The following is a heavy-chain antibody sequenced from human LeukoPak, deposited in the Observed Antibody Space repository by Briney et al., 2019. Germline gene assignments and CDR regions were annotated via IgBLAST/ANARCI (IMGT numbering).Heavy chain of an antibody. CDR3: AREVVAETYYYDSSGFPDAFDI. CDR1: GFTFSSYS. J-gene: IGHJ3*02. Sequence: GGSLGLSCAASGFTFSSYSMNWVRQAPGKGLEWVSSISSSSSYIYYADSVKGRFTISRDNAKNSLYLQMNSLRAEDTAVYYCAREVVAETYYYDSSGFPDAFDIWGQGTMVTVSS. D-gene: IGHD3-22*01. V-gene: IGHV3-21*01. CDR2: ISSSSSYI.